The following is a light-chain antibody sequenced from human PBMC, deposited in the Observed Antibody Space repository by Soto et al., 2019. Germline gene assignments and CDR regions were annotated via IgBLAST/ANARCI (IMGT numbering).Light chain of an antibody. CDR2: GAS. CDR1: QSVSSN. V-gene: IGKV3-15*01. CDR3: QQYGSSGT. Sequence: DKVMTQSTATLSVSAGERAILSCRASQSVSSNLAWYQQKPGQAPRLLIYGASTRAIDIPARFSGSGSGTDFTLTISRLEPEDVAVYYCQQYGSSGTFVQGTKVDIK. J-gene: IGKJ1*01.